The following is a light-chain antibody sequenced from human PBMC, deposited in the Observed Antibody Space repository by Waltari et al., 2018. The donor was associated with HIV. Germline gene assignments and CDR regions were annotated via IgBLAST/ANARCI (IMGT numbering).Light chain of an antibody. CDR3: VLYMGSGIGV. V-gene: IGLV8-61*01. Sequence: QTVVTQEPSFSVSPGGIVTLTCGLSSGPVSTSYYPRWYQQTPGQAPRTLIYSTNTRSSGVPDRFSGSILGNKAALTITGAQADDESDYYCVLYMGSGIGVFGGGTKLTVL. CDR2: STN. J-gene: IGLJ2*01. CDR1: SGPVSTSYY.